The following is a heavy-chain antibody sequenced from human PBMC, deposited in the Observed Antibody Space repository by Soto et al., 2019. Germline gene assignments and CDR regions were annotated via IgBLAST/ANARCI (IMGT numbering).Heavy chain of an antibody. Sequence: QVHLQESGPGLLKPSQTLSLTCSVSGDSLTLGGHYWTWIRQHPGKGLEWIGYIYHSGSTYYSPSLKSRVTISVDTSENKFSLKLTSVTVAHTAVYYCARGGDGLDLWGQGKLVTVSS. CDR1: GDSLTLGGHY. J-gene: IGHJ3*01. CDR3: ARGGDGLDL. V-gene: IGHV4-31*03. CDR2: IYHSGST.